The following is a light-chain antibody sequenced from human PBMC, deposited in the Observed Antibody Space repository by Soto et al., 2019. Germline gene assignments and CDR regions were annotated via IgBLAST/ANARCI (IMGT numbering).Light chain of an antibody. V-gene: IGKV1D-12*01. CDR1: ESVGNW. Sequence: DIQMTQSPSSLSASVGDRITITCRAHESVGNWLAWYQQKPGKAPKLLIYAATTLQSGVPSRFSGSRSGTVSSLTVSSLQPEDFETYYCQQANSFPLSLGGGTKVDI. J-gene: IGKJ4*01. CDR2: AAT. CDR3: QQANSFPLS.